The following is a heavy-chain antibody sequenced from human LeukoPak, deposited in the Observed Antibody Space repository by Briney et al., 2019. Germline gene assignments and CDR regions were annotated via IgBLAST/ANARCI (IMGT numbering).Heavy chain of an antibody. J-gene: IGHJ4*02. D-gene: IGHD6-19*01. CDR2: ISYEGSNK. CDR3: ARDNGFYFVAGTFDY. CDR1: GFTFGSYA. Sequence: GGSLRLSCAASGFTFGSYAMHWVRQAPGKGLEWVAVISYEGSNKYYADSVKGRFTISRDNSKNTLYLQMNSLRAEDTAVYYCARDNGFYFVAGTFDYWGQGTLVTVSS. V-gene: IGHV3-30*04.